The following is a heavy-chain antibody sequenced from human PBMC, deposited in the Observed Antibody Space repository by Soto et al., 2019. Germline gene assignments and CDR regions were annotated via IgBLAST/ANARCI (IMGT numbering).Heavy chain of an antibody. Sequence: EVQLLESGGGLVQPGGSLRLSCAASGFTFSSYAMSWVRQAPGKGLEWVSAISGSGGSTYYADSVKGWFTISRDNSKNTLYLQMNSLRAEDTAVYYCAKVKREYSGYDRFAFDIWGQGTMVTVSS. V-gene: IGHV3-23*01. J-gene: IGHJ3*02. D-gene: IGHD5-12*01. CDR2: ISGSGGST. CDR3: AKVKREYSGYDRFAFDI. CDR1: GFTFSSYA.